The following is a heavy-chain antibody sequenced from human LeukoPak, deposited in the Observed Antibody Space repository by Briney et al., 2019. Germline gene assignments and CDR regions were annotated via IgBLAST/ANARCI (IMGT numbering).Heavy chain of an antibody. V-gene: IGHV3-30*02. CDR2: IQDDESNK. CDR1: GFIFSAFG. Sequence: GGSLRLSCAASGFIFSAFGMHWVRRAPGKGLERVSFIQDDESNKFYADSVKGRFTISRDNSKNTLFLQMNSLTPEDTALYYCAKQMVERPRYYYMDVWGKGTTVTVPS. J-gene: IGHJ6*03. CDR3: AKQMVERPRYYYMDV. D-gene: IGHD2-15*01.